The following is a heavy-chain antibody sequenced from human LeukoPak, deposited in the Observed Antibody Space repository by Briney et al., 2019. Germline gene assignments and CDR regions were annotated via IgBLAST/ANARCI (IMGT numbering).Heavy chain of an antibody. D-gene: IGHD6-13*01. CDR2: INHSGST. CDR3: ARAAAAGGLYFDY. CDR1: GGSFSGYY. J-gene: IGHJ4*02. Sequence: SETLSLTCAVYGGSFSGYYWSWIRQPPGKGLEWIGEINHSGSTDYNPSLKSRVTISVDTSKNQFSLKLSSVTAADTAVYYCARAAAAGGLYFDYWGQGTLVTVSS. V-gene: IGHV4-34*01.